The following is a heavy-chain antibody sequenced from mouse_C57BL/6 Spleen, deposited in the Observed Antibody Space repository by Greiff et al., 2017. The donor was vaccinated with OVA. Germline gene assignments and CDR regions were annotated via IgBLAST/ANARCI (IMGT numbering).Heavy chain of an antibody. CDR1: GYTFTDYY. J-gene: IGHJ4*01. Sequence: EVKLQQSGPELVKPGASVKISCKASGYTFTDYYMNWVKQSHGKSLEWIGDINPNNGGTSYNQKFKGKATLTVDKSSSTAYMELRSLTSEDSAVYYCARKLYYDYGGYAMDYWGQGTSVTVSS. CDR2: INPNNGGT. V-gene: IGHV1-26*01. D-gene: IGHD2-4*01. CDR3: ARKLYYDYGGYAMDY.